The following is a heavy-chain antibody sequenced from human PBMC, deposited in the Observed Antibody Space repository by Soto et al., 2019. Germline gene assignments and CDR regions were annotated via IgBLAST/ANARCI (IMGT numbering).Heavy chain of an antibody. J-gene: IGHJ6*02. CDR1: GFTFSSYG. D-gene: IGHD6-19*01. Sequence: QVQLVESGGGVVQPGRSLRLSCAASGFTFSSYGMHWVRQAPGKGLEWVAVIWYDGSNKYYADSVKGRFTISRDNSKNTLYLQMNSLRAEDTAVYYCARDRIAVAGGGMDVWGQGTTVTVSS. V-gene: IGHV3-33*01. CDR3: ARDRIAVAGGGMDV. CDR2: IWYDGSNK.